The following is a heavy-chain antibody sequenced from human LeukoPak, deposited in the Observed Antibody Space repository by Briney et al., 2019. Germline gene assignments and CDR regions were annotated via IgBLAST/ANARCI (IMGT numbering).Heavy chain of an antibody. V-gene: IGHV4-34*01. CDR3: ARVPHYYFGYGYFDT. J-gene: IGHJ4*02. D-gene: IGHD3/OR15-3a*01. Sequence: PSETLSLTCVVNGGSFSGYYWSWIRQPPGKGLEWIGEIDQSGTTNYNPSLKSRVAISIDTSKKQFSLTLTSMTAADTAVYYCARVPHYYFGYGYFDTWGQGTRVTVSP. CDR1: GGSFSGYY. CDR2: IDQSGTT.